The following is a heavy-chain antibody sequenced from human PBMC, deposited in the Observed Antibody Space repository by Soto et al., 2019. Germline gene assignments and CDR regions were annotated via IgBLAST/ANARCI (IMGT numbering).Heavy chain of an antibody. J-gene: IGHJ5*02. CDR1: GFTVSSNY. CDR3: ARGAYLNWFDP. CDR2: ISSSSSTI. V-gene: IGHV3-48*01. Sequence: GGSLRLSCAASGFTVSSNYMNWVRQAPGKGLEWVSYISSSSSTIYYADSVKGRFTISRDNAKNSLYLQMNSLRAEDTAVYYCARGAYLNWFDPWGQGTLVTVSS.